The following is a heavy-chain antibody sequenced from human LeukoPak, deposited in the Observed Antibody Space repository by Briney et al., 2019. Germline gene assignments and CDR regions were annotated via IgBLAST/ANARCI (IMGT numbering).Heavy chain of an antibody. J-gene: IGHJ4*02. D-gene: IGHD6-19*01. CDR1: GFTFRSYG. CDR3: ASSVGWALRYYFDY. Sequence: GGSLRLSCAASGFTFRSYGMHWVRQAPGKGLEWVALIWYNGTNKYYADSVRGRFTISRDNSKNTLYLQMNSLRAEDSALYYCASSVGWALRYYFDYWGQGTLVTVSS. CDR2: IWYNGTNK. V-gene: IGHV3-33*01.